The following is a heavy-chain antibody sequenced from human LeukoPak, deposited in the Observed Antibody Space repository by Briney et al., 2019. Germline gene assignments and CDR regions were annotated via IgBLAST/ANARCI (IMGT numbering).Heavy chain of an antibody. CDR1: GGSISSYY. J-gene: IGHJ5*02. Sequence: SETLSLTCTVSGGSISSYYWSWLRQPPGKGLEGLGYIYYSGSTNYNPSLKSRVTISVATSKNQFSLKLSSVTAADTAVYYCARRVLGYCTNGVCPNWFDPWGQGTLVTVSS. CDR3: ARRVLGYCTNGVCPNWFDP. CDR2: IYYSGST. D-gene: IGHD2-8*01. V-gene: IGHV4-59*08.